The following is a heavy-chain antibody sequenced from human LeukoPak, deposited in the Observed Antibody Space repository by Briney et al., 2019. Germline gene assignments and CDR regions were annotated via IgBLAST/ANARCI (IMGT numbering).Heavy chain of an antibody. J-gene: IGHJ3*02. V-gene: IGHV3-20*04. CDR3: AREAAYDSSGYYYGAFDI. CDR1: GFTFDDYG. CDR2: INWNGGST. Sequence: GGSLRLPCAASGFTFDDYGMSWVRQAPGKGLEWVSGINWNGGSTGYADSVKGRFTISRDNAKNSLYLQMNSLRAEDTALYYCAREAAYDSSGYYYGAFDIWGQGTMVTVSS. D-gene: IGHD3-22*01.